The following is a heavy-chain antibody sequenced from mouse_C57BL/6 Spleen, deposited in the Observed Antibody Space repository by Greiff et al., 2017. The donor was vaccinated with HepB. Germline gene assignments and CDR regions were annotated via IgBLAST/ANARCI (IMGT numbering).Heavy chain of an antibody. D-gene: IGHD4-1*01. CDR1: GYAFSSSW. CDR2: IYPGDGDT. Sequence: VQLQQSGPELVKPGASVKISCKASGYAFSSSWMNWVKQRPGKGLEWIGRIYPGDGDTNYNGKFKGKATLTADKSSSTAYMQLSSLTSADSAVYFCAREGANWDSYFDYWGQGTTLTVSS. J-gene: IGHJ2*01. V-gene: IGHV1-82*01. CDR3: AREGANWDSYFDY.